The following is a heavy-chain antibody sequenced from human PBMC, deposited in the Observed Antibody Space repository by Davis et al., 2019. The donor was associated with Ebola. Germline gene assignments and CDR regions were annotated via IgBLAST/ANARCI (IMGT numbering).Heavy chain of an antibody. CDR2: IVTMFGRA. D-gene: IGHD2-15*01. CDR1: GGTFSNYA. Sequence: SVKVSCKASGGTFSNYAINWVRQAPGQGLEWMGGIVTMFGRANYAQKFQGRVTITADESTSTVYMELSSLRSEDTAVYYCARDHCSGGSCYSRYFDYWGQGTLVTVSS. V-gene: IGHV1-69*13. CDR3: ARDHCSGGSCYSRYFDY. J-gene: IGHJ4*02.